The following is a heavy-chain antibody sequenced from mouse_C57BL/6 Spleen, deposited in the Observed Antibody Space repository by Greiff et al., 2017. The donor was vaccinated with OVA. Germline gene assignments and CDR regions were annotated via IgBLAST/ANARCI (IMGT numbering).Heavy chain of an antibody. Sequence: VTLQQSGPELVKPGASVKISCKASGYSFTDYNMNWVKQSNGKSLEWIGVLNPNYGTTSYNQKFKGKATLTVDQSSSTAYMQLNSLTSEDSAVYYCAREETYYGYDGYYAMDYWCQGTSVTVSS. V-gene: IGHV1-39*01. CDR3: AREETYYGYDGYYAMDY. D-gene: IGHD2-9*01. J-gene: IGHJ4*01. CDR2: LNPNYGTT. CDR1: GYSFTDYN.